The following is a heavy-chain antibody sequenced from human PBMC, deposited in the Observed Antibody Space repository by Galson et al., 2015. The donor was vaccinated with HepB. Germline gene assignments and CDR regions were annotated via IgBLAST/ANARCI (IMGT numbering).Heavy chain of an antibody. CDR3: ARDRDPDELEREGGLFDP. CDR1: GYTFTNYF. CDR2: INPKSGGA. Sequence: SVKVSCKASGYTFTNYFLHWVRQAPGQGLEWMGRINPKSGGANYTQRFQGRVTMTSDTSTSTAYMELSRLTSDDTALYYCARDRDPDELEREGGLFDPWGRGALVTVSS. V-gene: IGHV1-2*06. D-gene: IGHD1-1*01. J-gene: IGHJ5*02.